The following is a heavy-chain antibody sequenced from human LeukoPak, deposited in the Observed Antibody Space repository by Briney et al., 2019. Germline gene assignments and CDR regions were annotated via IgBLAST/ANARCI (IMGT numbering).Heavy chain of an antibody. Sequence: ASVKVSCKASGGTFSSYAISWVRQAPGQGLEWMGGIIPIFGTANYAQKFQGRVTITADESTSTAYMELSSLRSEDTAVYYCAALPEDTAMVYTDYWGQGTLVTVSS. V-gene: IGHV1-69*01. CDR3: AALPEDTAMVYTDY. J-gene: IGHJ4*02. CDR2: IIPIFGTA. CDR1: GGTFSSYA. D-gene: IGHD5-18*01.